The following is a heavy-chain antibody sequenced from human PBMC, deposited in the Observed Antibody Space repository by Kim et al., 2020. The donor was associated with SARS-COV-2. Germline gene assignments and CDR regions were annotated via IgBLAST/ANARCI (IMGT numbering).Heavy chain of an antibody. CDR1: GFTFADSV. V-gene: IGHV3-43*02. CDR2: VSGDGGTT. Sequence: SCAASGFTFADSVMHWVLQAPGKGLEWVALVSGDGGTTYYADSVKGRFTISRDNSKDFRYLQMNSLRTDDTAFYYCSKASGWLPRYWGQGTLVTVSS. CDR3: SKASGWLPRY. J-gene: IGHJ4*02. D-gene: IGHD6-19*01.